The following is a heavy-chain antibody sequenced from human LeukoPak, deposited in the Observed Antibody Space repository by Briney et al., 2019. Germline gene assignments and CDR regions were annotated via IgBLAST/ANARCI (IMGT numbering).Heavy chain of an antibody. CDR1: GGSFSGYY. D-gene: IGHD4-23*01. CDR2: INHSGST. V-gene: IGHV4-34*01. CDR3: ARGHTNQKRMTTVVLIDY. Sequence: PSETLSLTCAVYGGSFSGYYWSWIRQPPGKGLEWIGEINHSGSTNYNPSLKSRVTISVDTSKNQFSLKLSSVTAADTAVYYCARGHTNQKRMTTVVLIDYWGQGTLVTVSP. J-gene: IGHJ4*02.